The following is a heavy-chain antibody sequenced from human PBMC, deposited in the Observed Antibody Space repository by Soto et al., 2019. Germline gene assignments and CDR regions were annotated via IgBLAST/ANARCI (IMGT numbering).Heavy chain of an antibody. V-gene: IGHV1-69*12. CDR2: IIPIFGTA. Sequence: QVQLVQSGAEVKKPGSSVKVSCKASGGTFSSYAISWVRQAPGQGLEWMGGIIPIFGTADYAQKFQGRVTITADDSTSTAYMGLSSLRSEDTAVYYCASVETQRYYYGMDVWGQGTTVTVSS. CDR3: ASVETQRYYYGMDV. CDR1: GGTFSSYA. J-gene: IGHJ6*02. D-gene: IGHD2-15*01.